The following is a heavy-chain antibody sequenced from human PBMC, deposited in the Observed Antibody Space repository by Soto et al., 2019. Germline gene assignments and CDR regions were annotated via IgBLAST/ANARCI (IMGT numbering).Heavy chain of an antibody. V-gene: IGHV1-69*13. J-gene: IGHJ4*02. D-gene: IGHD3-9*01. CDR1: GGTFSSYA. CDR3: ARESYDILTGYFGY. Sequence: ASVKVSCKASGGTFSSYAISWVRQAPGQGLEWMGGIIPIFGTANYAQKFQGRVTITADESTSTAYMELSSLRSEDTAVYYCARESYDILTGYFGYWGQGTLVTVSS. CDR2: IIPIFGTA.